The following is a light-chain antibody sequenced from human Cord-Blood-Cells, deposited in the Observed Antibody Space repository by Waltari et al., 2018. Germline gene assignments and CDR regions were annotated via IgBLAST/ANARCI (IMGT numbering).Light chain of an antibody. V-gene: IGLV1-40*01. Sequence: QSVLTQPPSVSGGPGQRVTISCTGSSSHIGAGYDVHCYKQLPGTDPNLPIYGNSSRPSGCPVRFSGSKSGTSASLAITGLQAEDEADYYCQSYDSSLSGYVFGTGTKVTVL. J-gene: IGLJ1*01. CDR3: QSYDSSLSGYV. CDR2: GNS. CDR1: SSHIGAGYD.